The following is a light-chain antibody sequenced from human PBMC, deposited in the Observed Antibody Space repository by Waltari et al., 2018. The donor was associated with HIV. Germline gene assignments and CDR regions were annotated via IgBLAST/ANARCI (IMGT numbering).Light chain of an antibody. J-gene: IGLJ2*01. CDR1: GGAS. CDR2: NNN. CDR3: ASWDDTLLNGVS. V-gene: IGLV1-44*01. Sequence: QSVLTPPPSVSGTPGQPVALSCSVVGGASVNWHLRLPGTAPKLLIYNNNERPSGVPDRFSGSRSGTSASLAISGLQAEDEGDYFCASWDDTLLNGVSFGGGTKLTVL.